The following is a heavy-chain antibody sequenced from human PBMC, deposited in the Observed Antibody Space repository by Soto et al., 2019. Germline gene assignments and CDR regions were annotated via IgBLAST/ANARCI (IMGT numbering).Heavy chain of an antibody. D-gene: IGHD3-3*01. Sequence: ASVKVSCKASGGTFSSYAISWVRQAPGQGLEWMGGIIPIFGTANYAQKFQGRVTITADESTSTAYMELSSLRSEDTAVYYCARAEFFKYYDFWSGYYNYGMDVWGQGTTVTVSS. J-gene: IGHJ6*02. CDR1: GGTFSSYA. V-gene: IGHV1-69*13. CDR2: IIPIFGTA. CDR3: ARAEFFKYYDFWSGYYNYGMDV.